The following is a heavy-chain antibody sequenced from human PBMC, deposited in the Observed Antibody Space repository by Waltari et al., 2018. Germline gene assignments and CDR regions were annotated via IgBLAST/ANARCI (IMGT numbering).Heavy chain of an antibody. Sequence: EVQLGESGGGLVQPGGSLRVYCPAPGFTFRNHWMSGVLQPPGKGLEWVANIEPDGGEKNYVDSVKGRFTISRDNAQNSVHLQMNSLRPEDTAVYYCARLWNGPDSWGQGALVTVSS. D-gene: IGHD1-1*01. V-gene: IGHV3-7*03. CDR2: IEPDGGEK. CDR3: ARLWNGPDS. J-gene: IGHJ4*02. CDR1: GFTFRNHW.